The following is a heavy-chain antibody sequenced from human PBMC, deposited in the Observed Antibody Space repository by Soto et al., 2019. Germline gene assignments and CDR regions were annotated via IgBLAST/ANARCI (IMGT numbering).Heavy chain of an antibody. D-gene: IGHD5-18*01. V-gene: IGHV4-59*01. CDR1: GGSISSYY. CDR2: IYYSGST. Sequence: PSETLSLTCTVSGGSISSYYWSWIRQPPGKGLEWIGYIYYSGSTNYNPSLKSRVTISVDTSKNQFSLKLSSVTAADTAVYYCARGRTRYSYGPTDYWGQGTLVTVLL. J-gene: IGHJ4*02. CDR3: ARGRTRYSYGPTDY.